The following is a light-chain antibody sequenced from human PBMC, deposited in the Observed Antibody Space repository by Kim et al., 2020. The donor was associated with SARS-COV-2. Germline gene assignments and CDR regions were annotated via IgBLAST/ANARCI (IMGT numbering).Light chain of an antibody. Sequence: GQTVSIACSGSRSNIGSNTVFWYQQFPGTAPQLIIYRNNQRPSGVPDRFSGSKSGTSASLVISWLQSEDEADYYCAAWDDSLNGVVFGGGTKLTVL. CDR2: RNN. J-gene: IGLJ2*01. V-gene: IGLV1-44*01. CDR3: AAWDDSLNGVV. CDR1: RSNIGSNT.